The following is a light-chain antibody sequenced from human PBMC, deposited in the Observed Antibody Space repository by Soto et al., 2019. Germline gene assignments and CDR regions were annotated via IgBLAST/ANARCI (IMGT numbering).Light chain of an antibody. CDR2: KAS. Sequence: DIQMTQSPSTRSASVGDRVTITCRASQSISSWLAWYQQKPGKAPKLLIYKASSLESGVPSRFSGSGSGTEFTLTISSLQPDDFASYYCQQYNSYRAFGQATKVDIK. CDR1: QSISSW. V-gene: IGKV1-5*03. CDR3: QQYNSYRA. J-gene: IGKJ1*01.